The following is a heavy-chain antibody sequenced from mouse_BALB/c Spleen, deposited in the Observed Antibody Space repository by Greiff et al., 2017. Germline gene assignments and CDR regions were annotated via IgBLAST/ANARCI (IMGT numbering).Heavy chain of an antibody. Sequence: EVMLVESGGGLVQPKGSLKLSCAASGFTFNTYAMNWVRQAPGKGLEWVARIRSKSNNYATYYADSVKDRFTISRDDSQSMLYLQMNNLKTEDTAMYYCVRQIYYGSYAMDYWGQGTSVTVSS. CDR2: IRSKSNNYAT. CDR3: VRQIYYGSYAMDY. V-gene: IGHV10-1*02. J-gene: IGHJ4*01. D-gene: IGHD2-2*01. CDR1: GFTFNTYA.